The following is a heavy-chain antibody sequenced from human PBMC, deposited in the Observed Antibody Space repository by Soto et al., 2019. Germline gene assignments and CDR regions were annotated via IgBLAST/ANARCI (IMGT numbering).Heavy chain of an antibody. J-gene: IGHJ5*02. D-gene: IGHD3-10*01. CDR2: IHYSGNT. CDR1: GGSISNNF. V-gene: IGHV4-59*01. CDR3: ARATYGSVRVRWFDP. Sequence: SETLSLTCTVSGGSISNNFWSWIRQPPGKGLEWIGYIHYSGNTNYNPSLKSRVTISIDTSKNQFSLRLTSVTAADTAVYYCARATYGSVRVRWFDPWGQGTLVTVSS.